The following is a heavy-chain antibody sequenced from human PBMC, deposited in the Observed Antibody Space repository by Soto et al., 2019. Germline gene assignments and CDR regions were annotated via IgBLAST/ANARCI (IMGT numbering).Heavy chain of an antibody. V-gene: IGHV4-4*02. CDR2: IYHSGKT. Sequence: QVQLQESGPGLVKPSGTLSLTCAVSGGSISSSNWWSWVRQPPGKGLEWIGEIYHSGKTNYNPSLKSRVTMAVDKSRNQVSLQLSSVTAAGTAVYYCARRWGEGRVDYWGQGTLVTVSS. J-gene: IGHJ4*02. D-gene: IGHD3-10*01. CDR1: GGSISSSNW. CDR3: ARRWGEGRVDY.